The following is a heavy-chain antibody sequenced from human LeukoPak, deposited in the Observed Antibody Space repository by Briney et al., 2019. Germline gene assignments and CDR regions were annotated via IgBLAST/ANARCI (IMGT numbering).Heavy chain of an antibody. CDR2: IYYSGST. Sequence: SETLSLTCTVSGGSISSYYWSWIRQPPGKGLEWIGYIYYSGSTNYNPSLKSRVTISVDTSKNQFSLKLSSVTVADTAVYYCARGLRLGELSLKVDAFDIWGQGTMVTVSS. D-gene: IGHD3-16*02. V-gene: IGHV4-59*01. J-gene: IGHJ3*02. CDR1: GGSISSYY. CDR3: ARGLRLGELSLKVDAFDI.